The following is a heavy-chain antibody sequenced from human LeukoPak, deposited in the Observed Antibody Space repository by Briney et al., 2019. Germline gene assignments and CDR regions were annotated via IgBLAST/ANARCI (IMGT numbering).Heavy chain of an antibody. CDR3: ARENDGFDV. V-gene: IGHV6-1*01. CDR2: TYFRSKWFY. Sequence: SQTLSLTCALSGDSLSGNGVWNWIRRSPSRGLEWLGMTYFRSKWFYDYAVSVKSRITINPDTSNNQFSLQLNSVTPEDTAVYYCARENDGFDVWGQGKMVTVSS. J-gene: IGHJ3*01. CDR1: GDSLSGNGV.